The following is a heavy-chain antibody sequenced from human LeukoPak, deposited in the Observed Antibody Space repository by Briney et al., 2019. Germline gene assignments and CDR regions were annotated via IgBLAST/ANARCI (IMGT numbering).Heavy chain of an antibody. CDR3: AKEGRSLQTY. Sequence: GGSLRLSCAASGFMFSSNWMSWVRLAPGKGLEWVANIKEDGTETYYVDSVKGRFTISRDNAKNLLYLQMNSLRVEDTAVYYCAKEGRSLQTYWGQGTLVTVSS. CDR2: IKEDGTET. J-gene: IGHJ4*02. CDR1: GFMFSSNW. D-gene: IGHD5-24*01. V-gene: IGHV3-7*03.